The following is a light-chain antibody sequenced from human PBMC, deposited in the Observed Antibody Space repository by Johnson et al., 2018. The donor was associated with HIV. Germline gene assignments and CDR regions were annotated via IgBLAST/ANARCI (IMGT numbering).Light chain of an antibody. CDR1: SSNIGNNY. CDR2: DNN. CDR3: GTWDSSLSAVTRYV. J-gene: IGLJ1*01. Sequence: QSVLTQPPSVSAAPGQKVTISCSGSSSNIGNNYVSWYQQLPGTAPQLLIYDNNKRPSGIPDRFSGSKSGTSATLGITGLQTGDEADYYCGTWDSSLSAVTRYVFGTWTKVTVL. V-gene: IGLV1-51*01.